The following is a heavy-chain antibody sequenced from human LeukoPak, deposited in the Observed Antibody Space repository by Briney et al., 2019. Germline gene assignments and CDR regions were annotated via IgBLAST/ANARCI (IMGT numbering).Heavy chain of an antibody. CDR3: AKDKGDGYNWTDAFDI. CDR1: GFTFSSYA. V-gene: IGHV3-23*01. Sequence: GGSLRLSRAASGFTFSSYAMSWVRQPPEKGLEWVSVIGGSGDNRYYADSVKGRFTISRDNSKNTLYLQTNSLRAEDTAVYYCAKDKGDGYNWTDAFDIWGQGTMVTVSS. J-gene: IGHJ3*02. CDR2: IGGSGDNR. D-gene: IGHD5-24*01.